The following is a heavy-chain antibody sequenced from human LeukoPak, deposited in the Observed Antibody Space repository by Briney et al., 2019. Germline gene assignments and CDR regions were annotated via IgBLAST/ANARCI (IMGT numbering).Heavy chain of an antibody. CDR3: ARGHDSSGYYYAGDWFDP. J-gene: IGHJ5*02. V-gene: IGHV4-59*01. Sequence: SETLSLTCTVSGGSISSYYWSWIRQPPGKGLEWIGYIYYSGSTNYNPSLKSRVTISVDTSKNQFSLKLSSVTAADTAVYYCARGHDSSGYYYAGDWFDPWGQGTLVTVSS. CDR2: IYYSGST. CDR1: GGSISSYY. D-gene: IGHD3-22*01.